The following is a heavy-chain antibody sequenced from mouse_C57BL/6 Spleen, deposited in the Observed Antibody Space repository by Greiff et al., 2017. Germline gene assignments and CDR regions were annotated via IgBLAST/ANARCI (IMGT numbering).Heavy chain of an antibody. CDR3: ARQNYYGSSYEKYFDV. J-gene: IGHJ1*03. Sequence: EVKVVESGGGLVQPGGSLKLSCAASGFTFSDYYMYWVRQTPEKRLEWVAYISNGGGSTYYPDTVKGRFTISRDNAKNTLYLQMSRLKSEDTAMYYCARQNYYGSSYEKYFDVWGTGTTVTVSS. D-gene: IGHD1-1*01. CDR1: GFTFSDYY. V-gene: IGHV5-12*01. CDR2: ISNGGGST.